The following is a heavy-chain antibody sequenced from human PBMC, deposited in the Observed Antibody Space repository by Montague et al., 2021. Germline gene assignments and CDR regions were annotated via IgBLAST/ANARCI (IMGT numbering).Heavy chain of an antibody. CDR2: IYYNGCT. CDR1: GGSTSSTSYY. CDR3: ARSLYCKGGSCYSVFDP. J-gene: IGHJ5*02. D-gene: IGHD2-15*01. V-gene: IGHV4-39*01. Sequence: SETLSLTCTVSGGSTSSTSYYWGWIRQPPGKELEFIGVIYYNGCTYHNPALKSRVTVSIDTSKNQFSLKLISVTAADTAVYFCARSLYCKGGSCYSVFDPWGQRTLVTVSS.